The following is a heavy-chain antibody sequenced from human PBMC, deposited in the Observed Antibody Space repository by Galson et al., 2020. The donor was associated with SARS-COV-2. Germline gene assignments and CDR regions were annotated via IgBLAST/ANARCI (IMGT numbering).Heavy chain of an antibody. CDR3: AGRFDY. V-gene: IGHV3-48*03. Sequence: GGSLRLSCAASGFTFRSYEMNWVRQAPGKGLEWVSHISSSGSTIYHADSVKGRFTISRDNAKNSLYLQMNSLRAEDTAVYYCAGRFDYWGQGTLVTVSS. CDR2: ISSSGSTI. CDR1: GFTFRSYE. J-gene: IGHJ4*02.